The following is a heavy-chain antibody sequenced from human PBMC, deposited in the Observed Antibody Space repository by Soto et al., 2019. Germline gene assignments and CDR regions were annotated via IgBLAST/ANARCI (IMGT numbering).Heavy chain of an antibody. V-gene: IGHV3-30*04. CDR2: ISYDGENQ. CDR1: GFSFSHYA. CDR3: VSPHSESSNAFDL. D-gene: IGHD3-10*01. J-gene: IGHJ5*02. Sequence: GGSLRLSCAASGFSFSHYAMHWVRQPPGKGLEWVALISYDGENQYFTDFVRGRFTISRDNSKTAVYLEMNDLRLDDTATYYCVSPHSESSNAFDLWGQGTLVTVSS.